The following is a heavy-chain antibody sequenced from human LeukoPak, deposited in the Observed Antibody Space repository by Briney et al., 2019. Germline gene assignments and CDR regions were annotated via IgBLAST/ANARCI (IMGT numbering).Heavy chain of an antibody. CDR2: ISGGGGST. CDR3: AKLSHYVSVRDY. J-gene: IGHJ4*02. D-gene: IGHD3-10*01. CDR1: GFTFSSYA. V-gene: IGHV3-23*01. Sequence: GGSLTLSCAASGFTFSSYAMSWVRQPPGKGLEWVSAISGGGGSTYYADSVKGRFTISRDNSKNTRYMQMNSLRGQDTAVYCGAKLSHYVSVRDYWGQGTLVTVSS.